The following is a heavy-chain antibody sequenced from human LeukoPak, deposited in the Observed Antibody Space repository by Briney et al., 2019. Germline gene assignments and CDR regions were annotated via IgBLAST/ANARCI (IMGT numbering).Heavy chain of an antibody. Sequence: ASVKVSCKASGYTFTSYGISWVRQAPGQGLEWMGWISAYNGNTNYARKLQGRVTMTTDTSTSTAYMELRSLRPDDTAVYYCARDVEWEHPFDYWGQGTLVTVSS. CDR3: ARDVEWEHPFDY. CDR2: ISAYNGNT. D-gene: IGHD1-26*01. CDR1: GYTFTSYG. V-gene: IGHV1-18*01. J-gene: IGHJ4*02.